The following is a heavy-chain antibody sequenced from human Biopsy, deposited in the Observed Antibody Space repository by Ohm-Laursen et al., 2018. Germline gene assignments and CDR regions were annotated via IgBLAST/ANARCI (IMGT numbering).Heavy chain of an antibody. J-gene: IGHJ6*02. CDR1: GGSISGYY. Sequence: SDTLSLTCSISGGSISGYYWSWIRQTPGKGLEWIGYIYYSGSTNYNPSPKSRVTISVDTSKNQFSLRLNSVTAADTAVYYCARATNSTGWPYYYFYGMDVWGQGTTVTVSS. V-gene: IGHV4-59*07. CDR3: ARATNSTGWPYYYFYGMDV. D-gene: IGHD2/OR15-2a*01. CDR2: IYYSGST.